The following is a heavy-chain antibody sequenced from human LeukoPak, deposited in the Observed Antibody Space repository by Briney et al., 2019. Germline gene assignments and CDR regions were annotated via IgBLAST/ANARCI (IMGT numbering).Heavy chain of an antibody. J-gene: IGHJ4*02. Sequence: GGSLRLSCAAFGFTFSSYGLSWVRQAPGKGLEWVSSISGSGGDTYYADSVKGRLTISRDNSKNTLFLQMKSLRAEDTAVYYCAKDDRSGGNAGRSEYWGQGTLVTVSS. D-gene: IGHD4-23*01. CDR1: GFTFSSYG. CDR3: AKDDRSGGNAGRSEY. CDR2: ISGSGGDT. V-gene: IGHV3-23*01.